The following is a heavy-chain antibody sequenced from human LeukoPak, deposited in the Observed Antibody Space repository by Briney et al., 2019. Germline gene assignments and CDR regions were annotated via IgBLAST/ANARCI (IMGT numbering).Heavy chain of an antibody. CDR3: ASASHITMLRGANDY. Sequence: GASVKVSCKASGYTFNGYYMHWVRQAPGQGLEWMGGVIPIFGTANYAQKFQGRVTITADESTSTAYMELSSLRSEDTAVYYCASASHITMLRGANDYWGQGTLVTVSS. V-gene: IGHV1-69*13. D-gene: IGHD3-10*01. CDR1: GYTFNGYY. CDR2: VIPIFGTA. J-gene: IGHJ4*02.